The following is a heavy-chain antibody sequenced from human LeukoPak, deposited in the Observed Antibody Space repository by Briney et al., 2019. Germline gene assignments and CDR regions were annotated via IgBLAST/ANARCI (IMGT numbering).Heavy chain of an antibody. J-gene: IGHJ4*02. CDR2: ISGSSSNT. CDR1: GFTFSDYY. Sequence: GGSLRLSCAASGFTFSDYYMTWLRQAPGKGLEWLSYISGSSSNTNYADSVQGRFTISRDNAKNSLYLQMNSLRAEDTAVYYCARVNPTNSGFYAYWGQGTLVTVSS. CDR3: ARVNPTNSGFYAY. V-gene: IGHV3-11*06. D-gene: IGHD3-22*01.